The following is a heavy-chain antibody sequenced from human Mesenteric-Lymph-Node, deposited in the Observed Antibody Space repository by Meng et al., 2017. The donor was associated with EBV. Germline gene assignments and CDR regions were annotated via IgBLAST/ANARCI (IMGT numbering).Heavy chain of an antibody. CDR3: ARVLLRGVILL. D-gene: IGHD3-10*01. V-gene: IGHV4-39*07. CDR2: IYYSGST. Sequence: LQLQESGPGLVKPSETLSLTCIVSGGSISSRSYYWGWIRQPPGKGLEWIGSIYYSGSTYYNPSLKSRVTISEHTSKNQFSLKLSSVTAADTAVYYCARVLLRGVILLWGQGTLVTVSS. CDR1: GGSISSRSYY. J-gene: IGHJ4*02.